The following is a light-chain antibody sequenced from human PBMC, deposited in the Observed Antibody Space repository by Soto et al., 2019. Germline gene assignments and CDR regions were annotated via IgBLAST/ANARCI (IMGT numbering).Light chain of an antibody. CDR3: LQSNNWLP. CDR2: GAS. J-gene: IGKJ4*02. V-gene: IGKV3-15*01. Sequence: EIVMTQSPATLSVSPGERATLSCRASQSVSSDLAWYQQKPGQAPRFLIYGASTRATDIPARFSGSASGPEFTLTINSVQSQEFAVYYCLQSNNWLPFGGGTKLEIK. CDR1: QSVSSD.